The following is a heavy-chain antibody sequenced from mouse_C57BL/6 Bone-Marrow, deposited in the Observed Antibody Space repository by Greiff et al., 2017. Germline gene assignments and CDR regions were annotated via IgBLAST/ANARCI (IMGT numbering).Heavy chain of an antibody. J-gene: IGHJ4*01. D-gene: IGHD1-1*01. CDR2: IDPTGGGT. Sequence: VQLQQPGAELVKPGASVKLSCKASGYTFTSYWMHWVKQRPGRGLEWIGRIDPTGGGTKYNEKFKSKATLTVDKPSSTAYMQLSSLTSEDSAVYYCARVAYYYASCYVLFYYAMDYWGQGTSVTVSS. CDR3: ARVAYYYASCYVLFYYAMDY. V-gene: IGHV1-72*01. CDR1: GYTFTSYW.